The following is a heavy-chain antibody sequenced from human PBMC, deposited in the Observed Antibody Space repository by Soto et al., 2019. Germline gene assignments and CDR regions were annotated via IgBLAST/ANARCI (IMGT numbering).Heavy chain of an antibody. D-gene: IGHD3-16*01. CDR2: IYYSGST. CDR1: GGSISSYY. J-gene: IGHJ6*03. CDR3: ARVPRRGGYSYYMDV. Sequence: PSETLSLTCTVSGGSISSYYWSWIRQPPGKGLEWIGYIYYSGSTNYNPSLKSRVTISVDTSKNQFSLKLSSVTAADTAVYYCARVPRRGGYSYYMDVWGKGTTVTVSS. V-gene: IGHV4-59*01.